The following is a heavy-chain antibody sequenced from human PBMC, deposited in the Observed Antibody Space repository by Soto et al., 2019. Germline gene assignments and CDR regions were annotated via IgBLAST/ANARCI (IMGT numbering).Heavy chain of an antibody. CDR2: IRSKAYGGTT. D-gene: IGHD4-4*01. CDR1: GFTFGDYA. CDR3: TRVEYSNHFDY. J-gene: IGHJ4*02. V-gene: IGHV3-49*04. Sequence: GGSLRLSCTASGFTFGDYAMSWVRQAPGKGLEWVGFIRSKAYGGTTEYAASVKGRFTISRDDSKSIAYLQMNSLKTEDTAVYYCTRVEYSNHFDYWGQGTLVTVSS.